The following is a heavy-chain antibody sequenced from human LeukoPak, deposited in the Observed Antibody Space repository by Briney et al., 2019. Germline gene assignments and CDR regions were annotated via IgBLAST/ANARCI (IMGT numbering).Heavy chain of an antibody. CDR2: IYYIGST. J-gene: IGHJ4*02. CDR1: GGSTNTYY. D-gene: IGHD6-13*01. V-gene: IGHV4-59*01. CDR3: ARGVAAAGPMN. Sequence: SETLSLTCTISGGSTNTYYWSWIRQPPGKGLEWIGYIYYIGSTNYSPSLKSRATISVDTSKNQFSLKLSSVTAADTAVYYCARGVAAAGPMNWGQGTLVTVSS.